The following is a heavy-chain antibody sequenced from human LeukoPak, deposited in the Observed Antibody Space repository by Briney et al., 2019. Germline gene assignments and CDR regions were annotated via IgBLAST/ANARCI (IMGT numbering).Heavy chain of an antibody. V-gene: IGHV1-2*02. CDR3: ARVGYCSGGSCYSDFDY. CDR2: SDPKSGAT. D-gene: IGHD2-15*01. CDR1: GYTFTSYY. Sequence: ASVKVSCKTSGYTFTSYYIHWLRQAPGQRFEWMGWSDPKSGATKYEHFQGRVTMTRDTSISTAYMELSRLTSDDTAVYYCARVGYCSGGSCYSDFDYWGQGTLVTVSS. J-gene: IGHJ4*02.